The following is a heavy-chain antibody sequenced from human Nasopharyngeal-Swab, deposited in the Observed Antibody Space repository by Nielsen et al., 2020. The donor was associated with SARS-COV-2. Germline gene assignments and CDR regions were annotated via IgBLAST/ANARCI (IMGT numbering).Heavy chain of an antibody. V-gene: IGHV3-64D*06. J-gene: IGHJ4*02. CDR3: VREGYSSGRAPALDH. CDR2: INLDSIG. CDR1: GFTFSNCI. D-gene: IGHD2-15*01. Sequence: GESLKISCSASGFTFSNCIMHWVRQAPGKGPEYVSVINLDSIGDYAASVKGRFTISRDNFRNTVYLEMSSLRPEDTAVYYCVREGYSSGRAPALDHWGQGTLVTVSS.